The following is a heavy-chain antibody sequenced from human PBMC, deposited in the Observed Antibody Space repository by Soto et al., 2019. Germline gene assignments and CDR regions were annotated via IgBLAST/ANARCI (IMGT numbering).Heavy chain of an antibody. Sequence: QVQLVESGGGVVQPGRSLRLSCAASGFTFSSYDIHWVRQAPGKGLEWVALISYDGSRKYYADSVKGLFTISRDNSKNTLYLQVNILRAEDTAVYYCAKAYSGPFDVWGQGTMVTVSS. D-gene: IGHD1-26*01. CDR1: GFTFSSYD. J-gene: IGHJ3*01. CDR3: AKAYSGPFDV. V-gene: IGHV3-30*18. CDR2: ISYDGSRK.